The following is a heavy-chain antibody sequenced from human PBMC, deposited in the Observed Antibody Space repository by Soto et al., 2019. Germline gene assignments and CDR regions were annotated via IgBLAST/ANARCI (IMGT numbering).Heavy chain of an antibody. CDR2: IYHSGST. CDR1: SGSISSSNW. V-gene: IGHV4-4*02. Sequence: QVQLHESGPELVKPSGTLSLTCAVSSGSISSSNWWCWVRQTPGKGLEWIGEIYHSGSTNYKPSLKRRVTISVDKSKNQCSLNLRSVTAADTAVYYCARAFGYSGTHYYYYYMDVWGNGTTVTVCS. CDR3: ARAFGYSGTHYYYYYMDV. J-gene: IGHJ6*03. D-gene: IGHD5-12*01.